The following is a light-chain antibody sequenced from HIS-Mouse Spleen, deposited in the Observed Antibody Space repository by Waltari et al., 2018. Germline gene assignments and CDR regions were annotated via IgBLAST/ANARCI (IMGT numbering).Light chain of an antibody. CDR2: WAS. Sequence: DIVMTQSPDSLAGSRGVRATINCKSSKSVLYSSNNKNYLAWYKQKPGQPPKLPIYWASTRESGVPDRFSGSGSGTDFTLTISSLQAEDVAVYYCQQYYSTPRTFGQGTKVEIK. V-gene: IGKV4-1*01. J-gene: IGKJ1*01. CDR3: QQYYSTPRT. CDR1: KSVLYSSNNKNY.